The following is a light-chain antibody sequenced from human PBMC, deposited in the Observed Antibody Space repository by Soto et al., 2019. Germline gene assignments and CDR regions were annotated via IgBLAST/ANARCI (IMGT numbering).Light chain of an antibody. J-gene: IGKJ1*01. Sequence: DIQMTQCPSSRSSSVGDRVSITCRASQGISNYLACYQQKPGKVPKLLIYAASTLQSGVPSRFSGSGSGTDFTLTISSLQPEDVATYYCQKYNSAPLTWTFGQGTKVDIK. CDR1: QGISNY. CDR2: AAS. CDR3: QKYNSAPLTWT. V-gene: IGKV1-27*01.